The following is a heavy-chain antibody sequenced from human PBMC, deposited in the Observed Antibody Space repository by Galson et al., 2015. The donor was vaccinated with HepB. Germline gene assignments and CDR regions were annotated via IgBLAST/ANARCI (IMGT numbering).Heavy chain of an antibody. Sequence: SLRLSCAASGFTVSSIYMSWVRQAPGKGLEWVSVIYIGGDTYYADSVKGRFTISRDNSKNTVYLQMNSLRPEDTAVYYCAKDQGDAYVNYYYYHGMDLWGQGTTVTVSS. CDR3: AKDQGDAYVNYYYYHGMDL. CDR1: GFTVSSIY. J-gene: IGHJ6*02. CDR2: IYIGGDT. V-gene: IGHV3-66*02. D-gene: IGHD3-16*01.